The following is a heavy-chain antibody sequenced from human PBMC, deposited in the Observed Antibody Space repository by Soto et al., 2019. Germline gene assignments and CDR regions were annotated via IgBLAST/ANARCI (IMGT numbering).Heavy chain of an antibody. J-gene: IGHJ4*02. Sequence: QLQLQESGSGLVKPSQTLSLTCAVSGGSISSGGYSWSWIRQPPGKGLEWIGYIYHSGSTYYNPSLKGRVNISVDRAKNQFSLKLSSVTAADTAVYYCARGDIVATPASWGQGTLVTVSS. D-gene: IGHD5-12*01. CDR2: IYHSGST. CDR3: ARGDIVATPAS. CDR1: GGSISSGGYS. V-gene: IGHV4-30-2*01.